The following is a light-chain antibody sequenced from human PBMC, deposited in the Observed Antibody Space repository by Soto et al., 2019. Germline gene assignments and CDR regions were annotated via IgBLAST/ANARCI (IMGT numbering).Light chain of an antibody. CDR3: AAWDVSLSGPGLV. J-gene: IGLJ2*01. CDR2: NNY. Sequence: QLVLTQPPSASGTPGQRVTISCSGSSSNIGSNFVYWYQQLPGTAPKLLIYNNYQRPSGVPDRFSGSKSGTSASLAISGLRSDDEADYYCAAWDVSLSGPGLVFGGGTKLTVL. V-gene: IGLV1-47*02. CDR1: SSNIGSNF.